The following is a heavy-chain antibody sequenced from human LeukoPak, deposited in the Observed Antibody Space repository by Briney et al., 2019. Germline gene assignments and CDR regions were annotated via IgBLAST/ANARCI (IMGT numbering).Heavy chain of an antibody. D-gene: IGHD4-17*01. V-gene: IGHV3-23*01. J-gene: IGHJ3*01. CDR1: GFTFSNYS. CDR3: GRDPNGDYIGAFDF. CDR2: ISGSGGRT. Sequence: GGSLRLSCAASGFTFSNYSFVWVRQAPGKGLGWVSAISGSGGRTIHADSVKGRFTISRDNSRNTLYLQMNSLNADDTAMYYCGRDPNGDYIGAFDFWGQGTMVGVSS.